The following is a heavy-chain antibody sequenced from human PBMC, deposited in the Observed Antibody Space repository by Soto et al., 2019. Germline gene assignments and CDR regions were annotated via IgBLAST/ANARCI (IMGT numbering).Heavy chain of an antibody. CDR2: IIPILGIA. CDR1: GGTFSSYT. D-gene: IGHD4-17*01. V-gene: IGHV1-69*02. CDR3: ARAPLRDYSFSAAFDI. Sequence: SVKVSCKASGGTFSSYTISWVRQAPGQGLEWMGRIIPILGIANYAQKFQGRVTITADKSTSTAYMELSSLRSEDTAVYYCARAPLRDYSFSAAFDIWGQGTMVTVSS. J-gene: IGHJ3*02.